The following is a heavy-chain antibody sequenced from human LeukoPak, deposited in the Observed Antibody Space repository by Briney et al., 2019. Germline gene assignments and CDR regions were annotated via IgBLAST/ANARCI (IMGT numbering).Heavy chain of an antibody. Sequence: GGSLRLSCAASTFSFSTYGMHWVRQAPGKGLEWVSGISGSGSISGSGSRIYYADSVKGRFTISRDNSNNTLYLHMNSLRADDTAIYYCVKDYCTSSSCSLPAYWGQGTLVTVSS. CDR1: TFSFSTYG. J-gene: IGHJ4*02. V-gene: IGHV3-23*01. CDR3: VKDYCTSSSCSLPAY. D-gene: IGHD2-15*01. CDR2: ISGSGSISGSGSRI.